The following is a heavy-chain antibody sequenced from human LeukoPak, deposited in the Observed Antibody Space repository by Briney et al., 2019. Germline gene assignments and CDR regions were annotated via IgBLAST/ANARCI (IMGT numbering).Heavy chain of an antibody. D-gene: IGHD5-18*01. V-gene: IGHV3-30-3*01. CDR2: ISYDGSRK. CDR1: GFTFRSHA. Sequence: PGRSLRLSCGASGFTFRSHAMHWIRQAPGKGLEWVAFISYDGSRKDYADSVKGRFTISRDNPKNTLYLHLDSLRAEDTAVYYCARNWGRRGYSYGFYDYWGQGTLVTVSS. CDR3: ARNWGRRGYSYGFYDY. J-gene: IGHJ4*02.